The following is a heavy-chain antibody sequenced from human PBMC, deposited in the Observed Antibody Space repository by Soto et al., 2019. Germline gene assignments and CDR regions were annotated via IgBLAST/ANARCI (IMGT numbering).Heavy chain of an antibody. CDR3: ARQADYNILTGYYYYFQY. V-gene: IGHV5-51*01. CDR2: IYPGDSDA. Sequence: GESLKSSCKASGYSFSSYWIACVRQMPGKGLEWMVIIYPGDSDARYSPSFEGHVTISVDESINTAYLQWSYLKASDTAMYYCARQADYNILTGYYYYFQYWRNGSPVTVSS. D-gene: IGHD3-9*01. J-gene: IGHJ4*01. CDR1: GYSFSSYW.